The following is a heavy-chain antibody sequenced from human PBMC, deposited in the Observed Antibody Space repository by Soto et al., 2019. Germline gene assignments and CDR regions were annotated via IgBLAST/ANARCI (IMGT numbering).Heavy chain of an antibody. J-gene: IGHJ6*02. CDR3: AVWFGELLYYYYGMDV. CDR2: IIPIFGTA. CDR1: GGTFSSYA. Sequence: QVQLVQSGAEVKKPGSSVKVSCKASGGTFSSYAISWVRQAPGQGLEWMGGIIPIFGTANYAQKFQGRVTITADESTSTAYMELSSLRSEDMAVYYCAVWFGELLYYYYGMDVWGQGTTVTVSS. V-gene: IGHV1-69*01. D-gene: IGHD3-10*01.